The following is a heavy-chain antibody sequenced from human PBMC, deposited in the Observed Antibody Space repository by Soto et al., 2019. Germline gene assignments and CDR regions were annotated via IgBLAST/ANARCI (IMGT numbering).Heavy chain of an antibody. V-gene: IGHV3-30-3*01. CDR1: GFTFSSYA. J-gene: IGHJ4*02. CDR2: ISYDGSNK. CDR3: ARDVERGYSYGLYFDY. D-gene: IGHD5-18*01. Sequence: GGSLRLSCAASGFTFSSYAMHWVRQAPGKGLEWVAVISYDGSNKYYADSVKGRFTISRDNSKNTLYLQMNSLRAEDTAVYYCARDVERGYSYGLYFDYWGQGTLVTVSS.